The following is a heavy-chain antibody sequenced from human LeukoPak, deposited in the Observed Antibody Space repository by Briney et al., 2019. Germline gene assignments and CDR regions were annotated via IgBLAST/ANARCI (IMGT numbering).Heavy chain of an antibody. V-gene: IGHV3-9*01. CDR3: AKTTVTTPFDL. J-gene: IGHJ2*01. Sequence: GGSLRLSCAASGFTFDDYAMLWVRQAPGKGLEWVSGISWNSGSIGYADSVKGRFTISRDNAKNSLYLQMNSLRAEDTALYYCAKTTVTTPFDLWGRGTLVTVSS. CDR1: GFTFDDYA. CDR2: ISWNSGSI. D-gene: IGHD4-17*01.